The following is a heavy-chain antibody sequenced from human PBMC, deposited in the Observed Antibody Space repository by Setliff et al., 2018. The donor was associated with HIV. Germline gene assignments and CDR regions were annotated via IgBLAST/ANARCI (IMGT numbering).Heavy chain of an antibody. Sequence: LSLTCVVSGGSIRNGVYSWPWIRQPPGKGLEWIGFIYHSGSSFYNPSLKSRVTISRDRSANQFSLILTSVTAADTGVYYCARVVATTYIPGFGAFDVWGQGKVVTVSS. CDR3: ARVVATTYIPGFGAFDV. J-gene: IGHJ3*01. V-gene: IGHV4-30-2*01. CDR1: GGSIRNGVYS. CDR2: IYHSGSS. D-gene: IGHD4-17*01.